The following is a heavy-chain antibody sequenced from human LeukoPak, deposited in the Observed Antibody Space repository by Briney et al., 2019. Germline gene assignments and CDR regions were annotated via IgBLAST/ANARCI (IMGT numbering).Heavy chain of an antibody. Sequence: ASVKVSCKASGYTFTSYYMHWVRQAPGQGLEWMGIINPSGGSTSYAQKFQGRVTMTRDTSISTAYMELRSLDETAVYYCATYSSGWYSWGQGTLVTVSS. D-gene: IGHD6-13*01. V-gene: IGHV1-46*01. CDR2: INPSGGST. CDR1: GYTFTSYY. CDR3: ATYSSGWYS. J-gene: IGHJ4*02.